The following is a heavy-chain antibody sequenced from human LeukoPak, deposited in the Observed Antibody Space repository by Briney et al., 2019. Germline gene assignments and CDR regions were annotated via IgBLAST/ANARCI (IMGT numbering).Heavy chain of an antibody. CDR1: GGSISSSSYY. CDR3: ARHYCGGDCYSGYYYGMDV. V-gene: IGHV4-39*01. J-gene: IGHJ6*02. D-gene: IGHD2-21*02. CDR2: IYYSGST. Sequence: SETLSLTCTVSGGSISSSSYYWGWIRHPPGKGLEWIGSIYYSGSTYYNPSLKSRVTISVDTSKNQFSLKLSSVTAADTAVYYCARHYCGGDCYSGYYYGMDVWGQGTTVTVSS.